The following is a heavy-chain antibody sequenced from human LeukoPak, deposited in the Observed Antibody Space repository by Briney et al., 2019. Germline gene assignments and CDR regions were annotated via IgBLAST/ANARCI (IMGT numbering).Heavy chain of an antibody. J-gene: IGHJ3*02. D-gene: IGHD6-19*01. Sequence: PGGSLRLSCEASEFKFSDYYMSWVRQTPGKGLEWISYISSDNRVIYYADSVKGRLTTSRDNARASSYLQMNSLRDEDTAIYYCARAHETAVLAAFDIWGQGTLVTVSS. V-gene: IGHV3-11*04. CDR1: EFKFSDYY. CDR3: ARAHETAVLAAFDI. CDR2: ISSDNRVI.